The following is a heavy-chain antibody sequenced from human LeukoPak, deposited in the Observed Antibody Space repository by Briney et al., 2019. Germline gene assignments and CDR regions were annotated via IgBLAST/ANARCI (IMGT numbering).Heavy chain of an antibody. CDR2: IKQDGSEK. V-gene: IGHV3-7*01. CDR1: GFTFSSYW. D-gene: IGHD1-7*01. CDR3: AKQSEGELQAQPPYCYYYYMDV. Sequence: PGGSLRLSCAASGFTFSSYWMSWVRQAPGKGLEWVANIKQDGSEKYYVDSVKGRFTISRDNAKNSLYLQMNSLRAEDTAVYYCAKQSEGELQAQPPYCYYYYMDVWGKGTTVTVSS. J-gene: IGHJ6*03.